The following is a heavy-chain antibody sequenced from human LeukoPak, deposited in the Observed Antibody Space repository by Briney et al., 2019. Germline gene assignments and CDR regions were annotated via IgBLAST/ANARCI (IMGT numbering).Heavy chain of an antibody. J-gene: IGHJ3*02. D-gene: IGHD3-3*01. V-gene: IGHV1-2*02. Sequence: ASVKVSCKASGYTFTGYYIHWVRQAPGQGLEWMGWINPNSGGTNYAQKFQGRVTMTRDTSISTAYMELSRLRSDDTAVYYCANTLITILGDRDALDIWGQGTMVTVSS. CDR2: INPNSGGT. CDR3: ANTLITILGDRDALDI. CDR1: GYTFTGYY.